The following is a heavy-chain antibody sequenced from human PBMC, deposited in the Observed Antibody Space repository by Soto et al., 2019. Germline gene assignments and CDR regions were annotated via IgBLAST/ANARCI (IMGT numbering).Heavy chain of an antibody. CDR3: ARSFSSSGWRQWGMDV. J-gene: IGHJ6*01. D-gene: IGHD6-19*01. CDR2: IIPIFGTA. CDR1: GGTFSSYA. V-gene: IGHV1-69*01. Sequence: QVQLVQSGAEVKKPGSSVKVSCKASGGTFSSYAISWVRQAPGQGLEWMGGIIPIFGTANYAQKFQGRVTITAEESTSTAYMALSSLRSEDTAVYYCARSFSSSGWRQWGMDVWGQGTTVTVSS.